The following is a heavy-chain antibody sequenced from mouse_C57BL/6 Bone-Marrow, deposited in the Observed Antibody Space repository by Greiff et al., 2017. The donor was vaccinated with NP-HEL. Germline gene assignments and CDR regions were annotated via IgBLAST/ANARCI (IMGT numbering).Heavy chain of an antibody. D-gene: IGHD1-1*01. CDR3: TRGLRRRGYFDY. Sequence: EVMLVESGEGLVKPGGSLKLSCAASGFTFSSYAMSWVRQTPEKRLEWVAYISSGGDYIYYADTVKGRFTISRDNARNTLYLQMSSLKSEDTAMYYCTRGLRRRGYFDYWGQGTTLTVSS. J-gene: IGHJ2*01. V-gene: IGHV5-9-1*02. CDR2: ISSGGDYI. CDR1: GFTFSSYA.